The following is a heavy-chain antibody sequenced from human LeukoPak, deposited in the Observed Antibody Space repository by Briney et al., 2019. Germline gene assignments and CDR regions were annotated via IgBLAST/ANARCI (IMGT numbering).Heavy chain of an antibody. V-gene: IGHV4-38-2*02. CDR2: IHHSGTT. J-gene: IGHJ4*02. Sequence: SETLSLTCTVSGYSISNGYYWGWIRQPPGKGLEWIGNIHHSGTTYYNPSLKSRVTKSLDTSKNQFSLKLSSVTAADTAVYYCARDLDCSSTNCTGSFGYWGQGTLVTVSS. D-gene: IGHD2-2*01. CDR3: ARDLDCSSTNCTGSFGY. CDR1: GYSISNGYY.